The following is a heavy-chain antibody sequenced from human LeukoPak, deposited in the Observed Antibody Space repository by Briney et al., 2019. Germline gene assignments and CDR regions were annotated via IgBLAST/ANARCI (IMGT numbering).Heavy chain of an antibody. D-gene: IGHD1-26*01. V-gene: IGHV4-4*02. J-gene: IGHJ4*02. CDR3: SRESGPFSPFGF. CDR2: ISLRGLT. Sequence: SGTLSLTCGVSGGSISGTNWWSWVRPPPGQGLEWIGEISLRGLTNYNPSLRSRLTMSLDESKNQVSLNLTSVTAADTAVYYCSRESGPFSPFGFWGQGTLDSVHS. CDR1: GGSISGTNW.